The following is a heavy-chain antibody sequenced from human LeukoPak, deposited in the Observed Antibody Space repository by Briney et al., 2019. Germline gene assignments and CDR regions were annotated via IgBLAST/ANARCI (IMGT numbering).Heavy chain of an antibody. Sequence: PSETLSLTCAVSGGSISSGGYYWSWIRQPPGKGLEWIGYIYHSGSTYYNPSLKSRVTISVDRSKNQFSLKLSSVTAADTAVYYCARVPDSSGYYYPDLAFDIWGQGTMVTVSS. D-gene: IGHD3-22*01. CDR3: ARVPDSSGYYYPDLAFDI. V-gene: IGHV4-30-2*01. J-gene: IGHJ3*02. CDR1: GGSISSGGYY. CDR2: IYHSGST.